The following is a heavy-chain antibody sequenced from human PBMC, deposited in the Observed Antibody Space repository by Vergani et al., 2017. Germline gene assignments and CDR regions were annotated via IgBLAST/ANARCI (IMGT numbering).Heavy chain of an antibody. CDR2: IYYSGST. Sequence: QLQLQESGPGLVKPSETLSLTCTVSGGSISSSSYYWGWIRQPPGKGLEWIGSIYYSGSTYYNPSLKSRVTISVDTSKNQFSLKLSSVTAADTAVYYCARWVEGQYYFDYWGQGTLVTVSS. CDR3: ARWVEGQYYFDY. CDR1: GGSISSSSYY. J-gene: IGHJ4*02. D-gene: IGHD1-1*01. V-gene: IGHV4-39*01.